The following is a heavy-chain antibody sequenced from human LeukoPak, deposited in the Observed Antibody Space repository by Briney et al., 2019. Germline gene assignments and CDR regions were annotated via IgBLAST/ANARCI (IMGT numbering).Heavy chain of an antibody. CDR2: IYTSGST. J-gene: IGHJ6*03. V-gene: IGHV4-61*02. Sequence: SQTLSLTCTVSGGSISSGSYYWSWIRQPAGKGLEWIGRIYTSGSTNYNPSLKSRVTISVDTSKNQFSLKLSSVTAADTAVYYCARDGGYSYGLTYYYYYVDVWGKGTTVTVSS. CDR1: GGSISSGSYY. D-gene: IGHD5-18*01. CDR3: ARDGGYSYGLTYYYYYVDV.